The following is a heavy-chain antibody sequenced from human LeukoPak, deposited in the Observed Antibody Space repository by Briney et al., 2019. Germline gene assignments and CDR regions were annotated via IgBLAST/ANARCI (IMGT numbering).Heavy chain of an antibody. Sequence: GGSLRLSCAASGFTFSSYWMSWVRQAPGKGLEWVANIKQDGSEKYYVDSVKGRFTISRDNAKNSLYLQMNSLRAEDTAVYYCARGGRGYSYGYSRGGSDYWGQGTLVTVSS. V-gene: IGHV3-7*01. D-gene: IGHD5-18*01. J-gene: IGHJ4*02. CDR1: GFTFSSYW. CDR2: IKQDGSEK. CDR3: ARGGRGYSYGYSRGGSDY.